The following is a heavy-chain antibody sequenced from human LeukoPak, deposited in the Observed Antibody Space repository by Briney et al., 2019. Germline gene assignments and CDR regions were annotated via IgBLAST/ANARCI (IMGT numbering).Heavy chain of an antibody. CDR3: ARDSGDYYYYGMDV. D-gene: IGHD3-10*01. V-gene: IGHV3-30-3*01. Sequence: TGGSLRLSCAASGFTFSSYAMYWVRQAPGKGLEWVAVISYDGSNKYYADSVKGRFTISRDNSKNTLYLQMNSLRAEDTAVYYCARDSGDYYYYGMDVWGQGTTVTVSS. CDR2: ISYDGSNK. J-gene: IGHJ6*02. CDR1: GFTFSSYA.